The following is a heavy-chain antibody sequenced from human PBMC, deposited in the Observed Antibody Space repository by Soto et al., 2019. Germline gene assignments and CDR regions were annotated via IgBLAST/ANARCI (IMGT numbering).Heavy chain of an antibody. CDR3: ARAHCGGDCYYGFDY. CDR1: GYTFTGYY. V-gene: IGHV1-2*02. D-gene: IGHD2-21*02. J-gene: IGHJ4*02. Sequence: QVQLVQSGAEVKKPGASVTVSCKASGYTFTGYYMHWVRQAPGQGLEWMGWINPNSGGTNYAQKFQGGVTMTRDTSISTAYMELSRLRSDATAVYYCARAHCGGDCYYGFDYWGQGTLVTVSS. CDR2: INPNSGGT.